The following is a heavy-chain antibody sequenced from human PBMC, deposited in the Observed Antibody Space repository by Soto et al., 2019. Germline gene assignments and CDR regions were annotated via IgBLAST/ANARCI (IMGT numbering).Heavy chain of an antibody. CDR3: AKVRSSSGWSPGLDAFDI. CDR2: IKSKTDGGTT. Sequence: GGSLRLSCAASGFTFSNAWMNWVRQAPGKGLEWVGRIKSKTDGGTTDYAAPVKGRFTISRDDSKNTLYLQMNSLKTEDTAVYYCAKVRSSSGWSPGLDAFDIWGQGTMVTVSS. J-gene: IGHJ3*02. D-gene: IGHD6-19*01. CDR1: GFTFSNAW. V-gene: IGHV3-15*07.